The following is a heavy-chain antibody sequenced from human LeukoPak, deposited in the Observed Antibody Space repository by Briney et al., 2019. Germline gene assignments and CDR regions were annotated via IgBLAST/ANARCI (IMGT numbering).Heavy chain of an antibody. CDR1: GFPFGSYV. J-gene: IGHJ4*02. V-gene: IGHV3-48*01. CDR3: ARDLREWLQFFYS. CDR2: INHNAEMI. D-gene: IGHD5-12*01. Sequence: GGSLRLSCEGSGFPFGSYVMSWVRQAPGKGLEWIAYINHNAEMIFYPDFVKGRFTISRDNAKNSLYLQMNSLRAEDTAVYYCARDLREWLQFFYSWGQGTLVTVSS.